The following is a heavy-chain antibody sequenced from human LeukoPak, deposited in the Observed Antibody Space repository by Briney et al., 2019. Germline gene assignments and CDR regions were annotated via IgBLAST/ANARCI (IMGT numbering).Heavy chain of an antibody. V-gene: IGHV3-15*04. CDR3: TTDEDWNYARKDV. Sequence: GGSLRLSCAASGFTFSIAWMSWVRQVPGKGLEWVGQIVSKIDGGTTDYAAPVKGRFTISRDDSKSTLYLQMNSLKIEDTAVYYCTTDEDWNYARKDVWGQGATVIVSS. J-gene: IGHJ6*02. D-gene: IGHD1-7*01. CDR2: IVSKIDGGTT. CDR1: GFTFSIAW.